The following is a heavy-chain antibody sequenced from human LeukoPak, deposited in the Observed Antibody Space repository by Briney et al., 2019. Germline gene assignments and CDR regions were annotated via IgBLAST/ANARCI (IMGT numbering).Heavy chain of an antibody. CDR2: IHLSGTPT. J-gene: IGHJ4*02. V-gene: IGHV3-48*01. CDR3: ARDRKKGYYDSSGYEASDY. Sequence: QSGGSLRLSCEASGFAFSIYRMNWVRQAPGKGLEWVSCIHLSGTPTHYADSVRGRFTISRDNSKNTLYLQMNSLRAEDTAVYYCARDRKKGYYDSSGYEASDYWGQGTLVTVSS. CDR1: GFAFSIYR. D-gene: IGHD3-22*01.